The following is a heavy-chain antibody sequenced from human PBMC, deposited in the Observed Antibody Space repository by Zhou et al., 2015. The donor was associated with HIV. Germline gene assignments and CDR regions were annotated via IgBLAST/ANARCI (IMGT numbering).Heavy chain of an antibody. D-gene: IGHD5-12*01. CDR1: GYTFTTYD. V-gene: IGHV1-8*01. Sequence: QVQLVQSGAEVKKPGASVKVSCKASGYTFTTYDINWMRQATGQRPEWMGWMNTGGGQTGYAQKFQGRVTMTRDTSISTAYMELSSLRSEDTAVYYCARVLASYVNIVTTSVHYDSWGQGTLVTVSS. CDR2: MNTGGGQT. CDR3: ARVLASYVNIVTTSVHYDS. J-gene: IGHJ4*02.